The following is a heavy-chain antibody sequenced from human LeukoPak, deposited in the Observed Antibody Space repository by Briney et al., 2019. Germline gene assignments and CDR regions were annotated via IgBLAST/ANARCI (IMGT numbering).Heavy chain of an antibody. CDR1: GFTFSNFW. J-gene: IGHJ6*03. CDR2: IKEDGSDK. CDR3: ARDRAVTIDYSYYYMDV. D-gene: IGHD4-17*01. Sequence: GGSLRLSCAASGFTFSNFWMSWVRQAPGKGLEWVGNIKEDGSDKNYVDSVKGRFTIFRDNARNSVYLQMHSLRAEDTAVYYCARDRAVTIDYSYYYMDVWGKGTTVTVSS. V-gene: IGHV3-7*03.